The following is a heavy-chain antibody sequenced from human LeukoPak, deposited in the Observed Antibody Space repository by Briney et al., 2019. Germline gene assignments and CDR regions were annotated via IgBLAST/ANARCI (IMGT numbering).Heavy chain of an antibody. V-gene: IGHV3-15*01. D-gene: IGHD3-22*01. CDR2: IKSKTDGGTT. J-gene: IGHJ4*02. Sequence: PGGSLRLSCTASGFSFTNAWMSWVRQAPGKGLEWVGHIKSKTDGGTTDYAAPAKGRFIISRDDSKHTLYLQMNSLKTDDTAVYFCAKYDTSVNFDYWGQGTLVTVSS. CDR3: AKYDTSVNFDY. CDR1: GFSFTNAW.